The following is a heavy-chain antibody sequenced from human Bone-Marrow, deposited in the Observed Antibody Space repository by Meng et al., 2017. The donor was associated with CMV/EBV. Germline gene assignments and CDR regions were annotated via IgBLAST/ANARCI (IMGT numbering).Heavy chain of an antibody. CDR2: VYHSGST. V-gene: IGHV4-38-2*02. CDR3: ARWYQLDQHYCDY. CDR1: GYSISSVYY. D-gene: IGHD2-2*01. Sequence: SETLSLTCTVSGYSISSVYYWDWIRQPPGKGLEWLGSVYHSGSTYYNPSLKSRVTISVDTSKNQFSLKLSSVTAADTAVYYCARWYQLDQHYCDYWGQGKLVNVDS. J-gene: IGHJ4*02.